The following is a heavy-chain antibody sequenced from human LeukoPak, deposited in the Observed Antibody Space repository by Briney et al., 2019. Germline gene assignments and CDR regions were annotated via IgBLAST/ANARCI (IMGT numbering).Heavy chain of an antibody. V-gene: IGHV3-23*01. D-gene: IGHD3-9*01. CDR1: GFTFSRYA. CDR3: ARASSKQLAGYLPDGFDI. Sequence: GGSLRLSCAASGFTFSRYAMSWVRQAPGKGLEWVSAMSYSGSSTYYADSVKGRFTISRDNAKNSLSLQMNSLRADDAAVYYCARASSKQLAGYLPDGFDIWGQGTMVTVSS. CDR2: MSYSGSST. J-gene: IGHJ3*02.